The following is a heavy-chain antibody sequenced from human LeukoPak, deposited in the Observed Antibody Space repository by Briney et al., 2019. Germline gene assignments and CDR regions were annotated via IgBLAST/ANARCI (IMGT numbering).Heavy chain of an antibody. J-gene: IGHJ6*02. V-gene: IGHV3-23*01. CDR2: ISGSGGST. CDR3: AKRGAARPNYYYYGMDV. Sequence: GGSLRLSCAASGSTFSSYAMSWVRQAPGKGLEWVSAISGSGGSTYYADSVKGRFTISRDNSKNTLYLQMNSLRAEDTAVYYCAKRGAARPNYYYYGMDVWGQGTTVTVSS. D-gene: IGHD6-6*01. CDR1: GSTFSSYA.